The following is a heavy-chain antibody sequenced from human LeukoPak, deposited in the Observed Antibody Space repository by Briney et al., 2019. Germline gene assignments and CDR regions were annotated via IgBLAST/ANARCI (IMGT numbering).Heavy chain of an antibody. CDR1: GFTFDDYA. V-gene: IGHV3-43D*03. CDR3: ARESATVAALDY. Sequence: GGSLRLSCAASGFTFDDYAMHWVRQAPGKGLEWVSLISWDGGSTYYADSVKGRFTISRDNSKNSLYLQMNSLRAEDTAVYYCARESATVAALDYWGQGTLVTVSS. D-gene: IGHD4-23*01. CDR2: ISWDGGST. J-gene: IGHJ4*02.